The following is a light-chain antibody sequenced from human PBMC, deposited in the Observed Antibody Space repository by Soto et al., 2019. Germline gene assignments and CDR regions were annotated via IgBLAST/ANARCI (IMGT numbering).Light chain of an antibody. J-gene: IGKJ4*01. CDR3: QQFSSYPLT. CDR1: QSISSGY. CDR2: GAS. V-gene: IGKV3-20*01. Sequence: EGFLTQLAAPLSVSPGERAALSCRASQSISSGYLAWYQQKPGQAPRLLIYGASSRATGIPDRFSGGGSGTDFTLTISRLEPEDFAVYYCQQFSSYPLTFGGGTKVDVK.